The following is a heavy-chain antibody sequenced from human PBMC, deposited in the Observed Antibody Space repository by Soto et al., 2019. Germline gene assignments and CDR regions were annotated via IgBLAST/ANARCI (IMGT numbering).Heavy chain of an antibody. Sequence: SETLSLTCTVSGGSISSCYWSWIRQPPGKGLEWIGYIYYSGRTNYNPSLKSRVTMSVDTSKNQFSLKLISVTAADTAKYFCAREGNLGRWLQPLDFWGQGTLVTAPQ. V-gene: IGHV4-59*01. CDR3: AREGNLGRWLQPLDF. CDR1: GGSISSCY. CDR2: IYYSGRT. J-gene: IGHJ4*02. D-gene: IGHD5-12*01.